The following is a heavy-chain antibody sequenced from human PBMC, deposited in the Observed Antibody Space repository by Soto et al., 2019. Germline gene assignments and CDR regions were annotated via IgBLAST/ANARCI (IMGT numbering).Heavy chain of an antibody. CDR2: IYYSGST. Sequence: PSETLSLTCTVSGGSISSGGYYWSWIRQHPGKGLEWIGYIYYSGSTYYNPSLKSRVAISVDTSKNQFSLKLSSVTAADTAVYYCARWDYYDSSGYSRWFDPWAQGTLVPVS. CDR3: ARWDYYDSSGYSRWFDP. J-gene: IGHJ5*02. CDR1: GGSISSGGYY. D-gene: IGHD3-22*01. V-gene: IGHV4-31*03.